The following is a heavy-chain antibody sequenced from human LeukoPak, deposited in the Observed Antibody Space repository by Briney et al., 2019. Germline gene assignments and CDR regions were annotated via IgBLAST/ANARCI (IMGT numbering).Heavy chain of an antibody. J-gene: IGHJ2*01. CDR2: INHSGST. CDR3: ARARTGDGGSYSGPWYFDL. D-gene: IGHD1-26*01. CDR1: GGSFSGYY. V-gene: IGHV4-34*01. Sequence: SETLSLTCAVYGGSFSGYYWSWIRQPPGKGLEWIGEINHSGSTNYNPSLKSRVTMSVDTSKNQFSLKLSSVTAADTAVYYCARARTGDGGSYSGPWYFDLWGRGTLVAVSS.